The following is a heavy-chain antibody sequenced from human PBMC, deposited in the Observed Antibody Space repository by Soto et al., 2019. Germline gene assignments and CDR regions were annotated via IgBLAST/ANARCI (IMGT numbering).Heavy chain of an antibody. Sequence: PSESLSLACTVSGCSFTSNNWWTWVRQPPGQGLEWIGEIYRTGSTNYNPSLKSRVTISLDKSENQFSLKVTSLTAADTAVYYCASRDPRTSVDYWAQGTLVTVSS. J-gene: IGHJ4*02. CDR2: IYRTGST. CDR1: GCSFTSNNW. CDR3: ASRDPRTSVDY. V-gene: IGHV4-4*02. D-gene: IGHD1-26*01.